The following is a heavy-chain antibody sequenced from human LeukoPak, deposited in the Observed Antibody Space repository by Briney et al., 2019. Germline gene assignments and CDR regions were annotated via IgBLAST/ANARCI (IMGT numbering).Heavy chain of an antibody. Sequence: SETLSLTCAVSGGPIIASYWSWIRQPPGKGLEWIGYTHYSGTGNYNPSLKSRVTISIDTSKNRFSLRLTSVTAADTAVYYCARVRFYNTTGYSTSYYLDYWGQGALVTVSS. J-gene: IGHJ4*02. CDR2: THYSGTG. D-gene: IGHD3-22*01. V-gene: IGHV4-59*01. CDR3: ARVRFYNTTGYSTSYYLDY. CDR1: GGPIIASY.